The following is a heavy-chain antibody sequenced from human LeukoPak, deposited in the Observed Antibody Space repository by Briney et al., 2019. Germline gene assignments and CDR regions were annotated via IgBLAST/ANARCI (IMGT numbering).Heavy chain of an antibody. CDR3: AGVTALGYFDY. CDR1: RYSISSGYH. V-gene: IGHV4-38-2*01. D-gene: IGHD3-16*01. J-gene: IGHJ4*02. CDR2: IYHSGST. Sequence: SETLSLTCAVSRYSISSGYHWGWVRRPPGKGLEWIASIYHSGSTYYNPSLKSRVTISVDTSKNQFSLKLSSVTAAGTAVYYCAGVTALGYFDYWGQGTLVTVSS.